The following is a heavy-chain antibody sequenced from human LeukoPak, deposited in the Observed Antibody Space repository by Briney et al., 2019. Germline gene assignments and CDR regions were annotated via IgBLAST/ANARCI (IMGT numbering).Heavy chain of an antibody. CDR3: ARVGDYYDSSGYYRLFDY. J-gene: IGHJ4*02. CDR1: GGSISSSSYS. CDR2: IYYSGST. Sequence: KPSETLSLTCTVSGGSISSSSYSWGWIRQPPGKGLEWIGSIYYSGSTYYNPSLKSRVTISVDTSKNQFSLKLSSVTAADTAVYYCARVGDYYDSSGYYRLFDYWGQGTLVTVSS. V-gene: IGHV4-39*07. D-gene: IGHD3-22*01.